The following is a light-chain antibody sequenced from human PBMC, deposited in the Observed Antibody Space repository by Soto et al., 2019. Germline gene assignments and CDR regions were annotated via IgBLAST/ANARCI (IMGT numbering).Light chain of an antibody. CDR3: QQYNNWPRP. CDR2: GTC. Sequence: EIMTTQSPGTLSLSPGERATLSCRASQIVSSSYLAWYQQKPGQAPTLLIYGTCTRATGIPARFSGSGSGTDFTLTISSLQFEDFAVYYCQQYNNWPRPFGQGTKVDIK. V-gene: IGKV3-15*01. CDR1: QIVSSSY. J-gene: IGKJ1*01.